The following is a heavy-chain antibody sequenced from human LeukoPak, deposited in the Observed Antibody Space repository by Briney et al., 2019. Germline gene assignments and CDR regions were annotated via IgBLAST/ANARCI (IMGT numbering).Heavy chain of an antibody. Sequence: GGSLRLSCAASGFTFSSYVMSWVRQAPGKGLEWVSAISPSGDNTNHADSMKGRFTISRDNAKNSLYLQMNSLRAEDTAVYYCARDPRGYSYGYGVYYYYYGMDVWGQGTTVTVSS. V-gene: IGHV3-23*01. D-gene: IGHD5-18*01. CDR2: ISPSGDNT. CDR1: GFTFSSYV. J-gene: IGHJ6*02. CDR3: ARDPRGYSYGYGVYYYYYGMDV.